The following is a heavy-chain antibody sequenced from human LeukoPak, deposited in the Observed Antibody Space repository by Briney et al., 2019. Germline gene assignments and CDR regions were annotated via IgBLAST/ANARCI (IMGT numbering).Heavy chain of an antibody. CDR2: IYYGGST. D-gene: IGHD2-15*01. CDR3: ARDIVSGGSGYLGY. J-gene: IGHJ4*02. Sequence: PSETLSLTCTVSGGSISSSSYYWGWIRQPPGKGLEWIGTIYYGGSTYYNPSLKSRVTISVDTSRNQFSLKLSSVTAADTAVYYCARDIVSGGSGYLGYWGQGTLVTVSS. V-gene: IGHV4-39*07. CDR1: GGSISSSSYY.